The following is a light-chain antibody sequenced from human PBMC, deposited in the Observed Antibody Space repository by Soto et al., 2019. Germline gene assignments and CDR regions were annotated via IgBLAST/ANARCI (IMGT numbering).Light chain of an antibody. CDR1: SSDIGTYDY. Sequence: QSVLTQPASVSGSPGQSITISCTGTSSDIGTYDYVSWYQQHPGKAPKLMIYEVTNRPSGISNRFSGSKSGNTASLTISGLQAEDEADYYCSSYTSTSAYVVFGGGTKLTV. CDR2: EVT. V-gene: IGLV2-14*01. J-gene: IGLJ2*01. CDR3: SSYTSTSAYVV.